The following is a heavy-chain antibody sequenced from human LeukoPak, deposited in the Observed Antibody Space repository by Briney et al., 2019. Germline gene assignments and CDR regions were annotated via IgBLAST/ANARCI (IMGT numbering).Heavy chain of an antibody. CDR1: GFTFSSYG. J-gene: IGHJ4*02. D-gene: IGHD6-13*01. Sequence: PGGSLRLSCAASGFTFSSYGMHWVRQAPGKGLEWVANIKPDGSEKYYVDSVKGRFTISRDNAKNSLYLEMNSLRAEDTAVYYCARDWGVGMAAAGGGYFDYWGQGTLVTVSS. CDR2: IKPDGSEK. V-gene: IGHV3-7*01. CDR3: ARDWGVGMAAAGGGYFDY.